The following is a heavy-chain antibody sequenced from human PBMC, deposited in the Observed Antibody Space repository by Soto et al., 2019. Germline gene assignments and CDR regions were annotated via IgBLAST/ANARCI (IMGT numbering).Heavy chain of an antibody. CDR1: GFSFNSYT. Sequence: EVQLVESGGGLVKPGGSLRLSCAASGFSFNSYTMNWLRQAPGKGPEWVSSISNSHSFIFYAPSVKGRFTIARDNAKNSLYLHMESLRDEDTAVYXXXRXXXDHYGGHDLVLDNWGXGTLXTVSX. J-gene: IGHJ4*01. CDR2: ISNSHSFI. D-gene: IGHD5-12*01. V-gene: IGHV3-21*01. CDR3: XRXXXDHYGGHDLVLDN.